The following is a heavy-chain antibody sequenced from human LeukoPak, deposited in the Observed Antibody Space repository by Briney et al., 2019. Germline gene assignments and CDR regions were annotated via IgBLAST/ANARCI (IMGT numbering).Heavy chain of an antibody. D-gene: IGHD2-2*01. CDR3: ARTTEGYCSSTRCYGFSYYYYMVV. V-gene: IGHV4-59*01. J-gene: IGHJ6*03. CDR2: IYFSGST. Sequence: SETLSLTCTVSGASISSYYWSWIRQPPGKGLEWIGYIYFSGSTHYNHSLKSRVTISVDLSKNQYSLKLSSVTAADTAVYYCARTTEGYCSSTRCYGFSYYYYMVVSRKGTTVTISS. CDR1: GASISSYY.